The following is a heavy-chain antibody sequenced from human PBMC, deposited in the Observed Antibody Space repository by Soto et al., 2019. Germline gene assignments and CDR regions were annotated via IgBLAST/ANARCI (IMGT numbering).Heavy chain of an antibody. CDR2: IIPILGIA. CDR3: AREGGIVGATNVDY. V-gene: IGHV1-69*08. CDR1: GGTFSSYT. D-gene: IGHD1-26*01. J-gene: IGHJ4*02. Sequence: QVQLVQSGAEVKKPGSSVKVSCKASGGTFSSYTISWVRQAPGQGLEWMGRIIPILGIANYAQKFQGRVTITADKSTSTAYMELSSLRSEDTAVYYCAREGGIVGATNVDYWGQGTLVTVSS.